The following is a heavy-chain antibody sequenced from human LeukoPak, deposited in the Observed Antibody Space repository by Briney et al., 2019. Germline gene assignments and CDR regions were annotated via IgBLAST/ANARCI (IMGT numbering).Heavy chain of an antibody. Sequence: GGSLRLSCAASGFTFSSFAMTWVRQAPGKGLEWVSLVSGSGGSTYYADSVKGRFTISRDNAKNSLYLQMNSLRAEDTAVYYCARRIPLGSSSWHPAGFDYWGQGTLVTVSS. D-gene: IGHD6-13*01. CDR2: VSGSGGST. CDR1: GFTFSSFA. V-gene: IGHV3-23*01. J-gene: IGHJ4*02. CDR3: ARRIPLGSSSWHPAGFDY.